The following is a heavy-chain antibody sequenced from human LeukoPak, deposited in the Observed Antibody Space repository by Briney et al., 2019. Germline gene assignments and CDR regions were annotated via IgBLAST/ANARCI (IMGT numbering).Heavy chain of an antibody. CDR1: GFTLNDAW. D-gene: IGHD1-1*01. Sequence: PGGSLRLSCAASGFTLNDAWMTWVRQIPGKGLEWVGRIKRKSDDGTTDYAAPVKGRFTISRDESENTLYLQMNSLKIEDTAVYYCTTDLSLNDGRICNHWGQGTLVTVSS. V-gene: IGHV3-15*01. CDR2: IKRKSDDGTT. CDR3: TTDLSLNDGRICNH. J-gene: IGHJ5*02.